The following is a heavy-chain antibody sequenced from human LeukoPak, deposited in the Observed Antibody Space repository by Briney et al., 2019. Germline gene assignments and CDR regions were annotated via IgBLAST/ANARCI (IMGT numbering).Heavy chain of an antibody. V-gene: IGHV3-30*04. J-gene: IGHJ4*02. CDR3: ARDGGAGSIRPYYYDSSGSPLVY. CDR1: GFTFSSYA. CDR2: ISYDGSNK. Sequence: GRPLRLSCAASGFTFSSYAMHWVRQAPGKGLEWVAVISYDGSNKYYADSVKGRFTISRDNSKNTLYLQMNSLRAEDTAVYYCARDGGAGSIRPYYYDSSGSPLVYWGQGTLVTVSS. D-gene: IGHD3-22*01.